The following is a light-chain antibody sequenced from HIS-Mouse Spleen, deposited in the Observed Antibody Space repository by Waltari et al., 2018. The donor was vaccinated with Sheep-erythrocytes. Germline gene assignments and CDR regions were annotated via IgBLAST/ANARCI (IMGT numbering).Light chain of an antibody. Sequence: SYELTQPPSVSVSPGQTASITCSGDKLGDKYACWYHQKPGQSPVLVIYQDSKRPSGIPERFSGSKSGNTATLTIGGTQAMDEADYYCQAWDSSTVVFGGGTKLTV. CDR3: QAWDSSTVV. V-gene: IGLV3-1*01. CDR2: QDS. CDR1: KLGDKY. J-gene: IGLJ2*01.